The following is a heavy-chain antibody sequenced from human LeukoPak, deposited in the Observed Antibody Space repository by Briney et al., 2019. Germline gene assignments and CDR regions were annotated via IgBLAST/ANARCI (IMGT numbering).Heavy chain of an antibody. CDR3: ARQGAGVPFDY. D-gene: IGHD3-10*01. J-gene: IGHJ4*02. CDR1: GDSIRSYY. CDR2: IYYSGST. V-gene: IGHV4-59*08. Sequence: KPSETLSLTCTVSGDSIRSYYWSWIRQPPGKGLEWIGYIYYSGSTNYNPSPKSRVTISVDTSKNQFSLKLSSVTAADTAVYYCARQGAGVPFDYWGRGTLVTVSS.